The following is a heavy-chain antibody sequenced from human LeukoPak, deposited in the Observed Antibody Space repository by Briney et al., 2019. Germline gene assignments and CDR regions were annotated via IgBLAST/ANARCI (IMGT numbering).Heavy chain of an antibody. J-gene: IGHJ6*02. Sequence: GASVEVSCKASGYTFTSYYMHWVRQAPGQGLEWMGIINPSGGSTSYAQKPQGRVTMTTDTSTSTAYMELRSLRSDDTAVYYCARHRKQQLALSSGWNYYYYGMDVWGQGTTVTVSS. CDR2: INPSGGST. V-gene: IGHV1-46*01. CDR1: GYTFTSYY. D-gene: IGHD6-13*01. CDR3: ARHRKQQLALSSGWNYYYYGMDV.